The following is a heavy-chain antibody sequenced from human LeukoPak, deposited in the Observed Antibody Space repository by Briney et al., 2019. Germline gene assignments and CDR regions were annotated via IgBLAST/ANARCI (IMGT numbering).Heavy chain of an antibody. CDR2: IYYSGST. Sequence: PSETLSLTCTVSGGSISSSSYYWGWIRQPPGKGLEWIGSIYYSGSTYYNPSLKSRVTISVDTSKNQFSLKLSSVTAADTAVYYCARVGYSSSGNYYNDRGAFDYWGQGTLVTVSS. CDR1: GGSISSSSYY. V-gene: IGHV4-39*07. D-gene: IGHD3-10*01. J-gene: IGHJ4*02. CDR3: ARVGYSSSGNYYNDRGAFDY.